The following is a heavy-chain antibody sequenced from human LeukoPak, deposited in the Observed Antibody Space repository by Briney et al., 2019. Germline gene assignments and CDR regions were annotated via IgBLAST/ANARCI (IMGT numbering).Heavy chain of an antibody. CDR1: GGSFSSYY. Sequence: PSETLSLTCAVYGGSFSSYYWSWIRQPPGKGLEWIGEINHSGSTNYNPSLKSRVTISVDTSKNQFSLNLSSVTAADTAVYYCARRKVAQSGYCSGGSCYKDWFDPWGQGTLVTVSS. CDR3: ARRKVAQSGYCSGGSCYKDWFDP. V-gene: IGHV4-34*01. CDR2: INHSGST. D-gene: IGHD2-15*01. J-gene: IGHJ5*02.